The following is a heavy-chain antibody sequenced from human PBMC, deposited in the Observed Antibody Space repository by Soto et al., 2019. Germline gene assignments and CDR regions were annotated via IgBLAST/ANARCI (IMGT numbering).Heavy chain of an antibody. V-gene: IGHV3-23*01. J-gene: IGHJ4*02. Sequence: EVQLLESGGGLVQPGGSLRLSCAASGFTFSSYAMNWVRQAPGKGLEWVSVISGSGGSTYYADSVKGRFTISRDNSKNTRQLHMNRVRAEDTAVYDCAGRSGGWHFDDWGQGTQVTVSS. CDR1: GFTFSSYA. D-gene: IGHD6-19*01. CDR3: AGRSGGWHFDD. CDR2: ISGSGGST.